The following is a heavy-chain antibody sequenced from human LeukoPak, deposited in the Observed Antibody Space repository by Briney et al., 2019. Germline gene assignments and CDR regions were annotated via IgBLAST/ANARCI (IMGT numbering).Heavy chain of an antibody. CDR2: INPSGGST. Sequence: ASVKVSCKASRYTFTGYYMHWVRQAPGQGLEWMGIINPSGGSTSYAQKFQGRVTMTRDMSTSTVYMELSSLRSEDTAVYYCAILGGGIAARRPDYYYMDVWGKGTTVTVSS. D-gene: IGHD6-6*01. CDR1: RYTFTGYY. CDR3: AILGGGIAARRPDYYYMDV. J-gene: IGHJ6*03. V-gene: IGHV1-46*01.